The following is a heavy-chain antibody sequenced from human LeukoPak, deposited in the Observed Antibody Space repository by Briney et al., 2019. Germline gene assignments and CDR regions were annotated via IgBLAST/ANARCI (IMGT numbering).Heavy chain of an antibody. CDR2: IYYSGST. CDR1: GGSISSSSYY. CDR3: ARGTNRDGYNYGGNWFDP. J-gene: IGHJ5*02. Sequence: SETLSLTCTVSGGSISSSSYYWGWIRQPPGKGLEWIGSIYYSGSTYYNPSLKSRVTISVDTSKNQFSLKLSSVTAADTAVYYCARGTNRDGYNYGGNWFDPWGQGTLVTVPS. D-gene: IGHD5-24*01. V-gene: IGHV4-39*01.